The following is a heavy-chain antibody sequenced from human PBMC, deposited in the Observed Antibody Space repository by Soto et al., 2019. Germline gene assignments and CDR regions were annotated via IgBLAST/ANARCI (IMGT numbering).Heavy chain of an antibody. CDR3: ARAVYDYVWGSYRSHGGFWFDY. CDR2: IIPIFGTA. D-gene: IGHD3-16*02. CDR1: GGTFSSYA. Sequence: GASVKVSCKASGGTFSSYAISWVRQAPGQGLEWMGGIIPIFGTANYAQKFQGRVTITADESTSTAYMELSSLRSEDTAVYYCARAVYDYVWGSYRSHGGFWFDYWGQGTLVTVSS. V-gene: IGHV1-69*13. J-gene: IGHJ4*02.